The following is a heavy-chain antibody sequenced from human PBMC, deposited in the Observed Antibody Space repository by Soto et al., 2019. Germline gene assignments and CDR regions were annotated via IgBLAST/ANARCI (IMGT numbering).Heavy chain of an antibody. CDR1: GFTFSSYA. CDR3: ARLHSSGYRTPDY. CDR2: ISYDGSNK. Sequence: QVQLVESGGGVVQPGRSLRLSCAASGFTFSSYAMHWVRQAPGKGLEWVAVISYDGSNKYYADSVKGRFTISRDNSKNTLYLQMNSLRAEDTAVYYCARLHSSGYRTPDYWGQGTLVTVSS. V-gene: IGHV3-30-3*01. D-gene: IGHD3-22*01. J-gene: IGHJ4*02.